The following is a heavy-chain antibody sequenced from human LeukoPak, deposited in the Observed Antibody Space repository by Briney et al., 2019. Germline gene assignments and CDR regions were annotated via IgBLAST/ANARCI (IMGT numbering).Heavy chain of an antibody. CDR2: ISGDGDIT. CDR1: GFXFDDYA. D-gene: IGHD5/OR15-5a*01. J-gene: IGHJ4*02. V-gene: IGHV3-43*02. Sequence: PGGSLRLSCAASGFXFDDYAIHWVRQAPGKGLEWVSLISGDGDITYYADSLKGRFTISRDNSKNFLYLQMNSLRTEDTAFYYCAKDIGERGYSVHWGQGTLVTVSS. CDR3: AKDIGERGYSVH.